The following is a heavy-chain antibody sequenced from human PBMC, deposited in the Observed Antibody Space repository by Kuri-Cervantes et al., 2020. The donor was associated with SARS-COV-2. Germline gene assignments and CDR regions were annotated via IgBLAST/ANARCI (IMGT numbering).Heavy chain of an antibody. CDR1: GFTFSSCS. CDR2: ISSSSSTI. Sequence: GESLKISCAASGFTFSSCSMNWVRQAPGKGLEWVSYISSSSSTIYYADSVKGRFTISRDNSKNTLYLQMNSLRAEDTAVYYCTTLIDYWGQGALVTVSS. J-gene: IGHJ4*02. V-gene: IGHV3-48*01. CDR3: TTLIDY.